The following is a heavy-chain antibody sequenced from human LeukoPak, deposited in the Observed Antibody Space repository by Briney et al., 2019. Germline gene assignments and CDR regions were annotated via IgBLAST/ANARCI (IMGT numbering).Heavy chain of an antibody. CDR3: VRDRITMVRGVRNWFDP. V-gene: IGHV3-33*01. CDR1: GFIFSTYG. Sequence: GRSLRLSCAASGFIFSTYGMHWVRQAPGKGLEWVALTWYDGSDEHYADSVKGRFTISRDNSRNTLYLQMNSLRVEDTAVYYCVRDRITMVRGVRNWFDPWGQGTLVTVSS. D-gene: IGHD3-10*01. CDR2: TWYDGSDE. J-gene: IGHJ5*02.